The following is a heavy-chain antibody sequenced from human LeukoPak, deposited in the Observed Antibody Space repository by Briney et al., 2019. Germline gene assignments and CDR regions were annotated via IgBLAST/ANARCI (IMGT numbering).Heavy chain of an antibody. Sequence: PSETLSLTCAVYGGSFSGYYWSWIRQPPGKGLEWIGEINHSGSTNYNPSLKSRVTISVDTSKNQFSLKLSSVTAADTAVYYCARIQLWLRPLDYWGQGTLVTVSS. CDR2: INHSGST. V-gene: IGHV4-34*01. CDR1: GGSFSGYY. J-gene: IGHJ4*02. D-gene: IGHD5-18*01. CDR3: ARIQLWLRPLDY.